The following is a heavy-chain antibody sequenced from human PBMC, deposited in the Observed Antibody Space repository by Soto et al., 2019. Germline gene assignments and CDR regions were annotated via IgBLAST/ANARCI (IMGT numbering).Heavy chain of an antibody. CDR3: AKTTYSSGWYKF. Sequence: XGSLRLSCAASGFTFSSYAMSWVRQAPGKGLEWVSAISGSGGSTYYADSVKGRFTISRDNSKNTLYLQMNSLRAEDTAVYYRAKTTYSSGWYKFWGQGTLVTVSS. CDR1: GFTFSSYA. V-gene: IGHV3-23*01. J-gene: IGHJ4*02. CDR2: ISGSGGST. D-gene: IGHD6-19*01.